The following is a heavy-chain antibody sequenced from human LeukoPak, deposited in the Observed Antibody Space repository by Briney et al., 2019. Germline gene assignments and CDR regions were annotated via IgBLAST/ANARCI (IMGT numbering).Heavy chain of an antibody. Sequence: SETLSLTCTVSGGSISSSSYYWGWIRQPPGKGLEWIGSIYYSGSTYYNPSLKSRVTISVDTSKNQFSLKLSSVTAADTAVYYCAGQRRVVVIAIPNNWFDPWGQGTLVTVSS. CDR1: GGSISSSSYY. J-gene: IGHJ5*02. CDR3: AGQRRVVVIAIPNNWFDP. V-gene: IGHV4-39*01. D-gene: IGHD2-21*01. CDR2: IYYSGST.